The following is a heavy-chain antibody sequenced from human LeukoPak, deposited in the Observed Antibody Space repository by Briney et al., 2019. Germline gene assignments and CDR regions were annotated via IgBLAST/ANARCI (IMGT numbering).Heavy chain of an antibody. CDR1: GGTFNSYA. V-gene: IGHV1-69*06. CDR3: ALPVSAAMKSHDAFDT. CDR2: IIPFFGTA. Sequence: SVKVSCKASGGTFNSYAISWVRQAPGQGLEWIGEIIPFFGTANYEHKFQGRVTIIAGKSPSTAYMAISSLKSEDTTVYYCALPVSAAMKSHDAFDTWGQGTMVTVSS. D-gene: IGHD2-2*01. J-gene: IGHJ3*02.